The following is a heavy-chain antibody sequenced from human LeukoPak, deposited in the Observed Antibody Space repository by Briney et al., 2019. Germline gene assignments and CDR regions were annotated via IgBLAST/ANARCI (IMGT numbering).Heavy chain of an antibody. CDR3: AKSGVIPFYYYYGMDV. Sequence: PGGSLRLSCAASGFTLSSYGMHWVRQAPGKGLEWVAFISYDGSNKYYADSVKGRFTVSRDNSKNTLYLQMNSLRAEDTAVYYCAKSGVIPFYYYYGMDVWGQGTTVTVSS. D-gene: IGHD3-16*02. CDR2: ISYDGSNK. V-gene: IGHV3-30*02. CDR1: GFTLSSYG. J-gene: IGHJ6*02.